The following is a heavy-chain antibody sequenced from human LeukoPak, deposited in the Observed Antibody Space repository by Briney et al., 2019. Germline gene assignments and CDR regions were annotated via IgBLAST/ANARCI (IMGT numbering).Heavy chain of an antibody. CDR1: GYSISSGYY. Sequence: SETLSLTCTVSGYSISSGYYWGWIRQPPGKGLEWIGSIYHSGSTYYNPSLKSRVTISVDTSKNQFSLKLSSVTAADTAVYYCARDSTSDSSWFFDQWGQGILVTVSS. J-gene: IGHJ4*02. V-gene: IGHV4-38-2*02. CDR3: ARDSTSDSSWFFDQ. D-gene: IGHD6-13*01. CDR2: IYHSGST.